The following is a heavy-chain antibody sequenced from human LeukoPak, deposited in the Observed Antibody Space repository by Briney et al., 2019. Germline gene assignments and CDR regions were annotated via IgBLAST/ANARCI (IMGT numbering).Heavy chain of an antibody. Sequence: PSETLSLTCTVSGGSISTSNYYWGWIRQPPGKGLEWIGSVYYRGNTYYNPSLKSRVTTSVDTSKNQFSLKVSSMTAADTAVYYCARGDWKYGDFDRWGQGTLVTVSS. D-gene: IGHD1-7*01. V-gene: IGHV4-39*07. CDR3: ARGDWKYGDFDR. J-gene: IGHJ4*02. CDR2: VYYRGNT. CDR1: GGSISTSNYY.